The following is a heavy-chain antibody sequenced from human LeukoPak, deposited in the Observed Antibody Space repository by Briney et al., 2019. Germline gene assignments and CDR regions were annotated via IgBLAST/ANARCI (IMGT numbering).Heavy chain of an antibody. CDR2: IYSGDTT. V-gene: IGHV3-53*01. D-gene: IGHD6-19*01. J-gene: IGHJ4*02. CDR3: ATVLSDSRGWYHFDD. Sequence: GGSLRLSCAASGFSVSRKYMSWVRQTPGKGLEWVSLIYSGDTTYYADSVKGRFTISRDNSKNTLYLQMNSLRAEDTAVYYCATVLSDSRGWYHFDDWGQGTLVTVSS. CDR1: GFSVSRKY.